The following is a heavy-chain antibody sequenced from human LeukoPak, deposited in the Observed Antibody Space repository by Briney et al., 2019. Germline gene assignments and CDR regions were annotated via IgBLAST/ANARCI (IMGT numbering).Heavy chain of an antibody. D-gene: IGHD4-17*01. Sequence: GGSLPLSYAASGFTFKTFAMSWVRQAPGKGLESVSVISAGGGKTYYADSVKGRFTISRDKSKSTLYLQMTSLRAEDTAVYYCAKGHSDYGTGFDGWGQGTLVTVSS. CDR1: GFTFKTFA. V-gene: IGHV3-23*01. CDR3: AKGHSDYGTGFDG. J-gene: IGHJ4*02. CDR2: ISAGGGKT.